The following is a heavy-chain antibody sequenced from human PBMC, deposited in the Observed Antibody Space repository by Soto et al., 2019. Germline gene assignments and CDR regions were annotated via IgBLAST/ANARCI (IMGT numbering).Heavy chain of an antibody. CDR1: GGTFSSYA. CDR2: SIPIFGTA. J-gene: IGHJ5*02. D-gene: IGHD6-6*01. V-gene: IGHV1-69*01. CDR3: ARLSLAARPFDP. Sequence: QVQLVQSGAEVKKPGSSVKVSCKASGGTFSSYAISWVRQAPGQGLEWMGGSIPIFGTANYAQKFQGRVTITADESTSTAYMELSSLRSEDQAVYYCARLSLAARPFDPWGQGTLVTVSS.